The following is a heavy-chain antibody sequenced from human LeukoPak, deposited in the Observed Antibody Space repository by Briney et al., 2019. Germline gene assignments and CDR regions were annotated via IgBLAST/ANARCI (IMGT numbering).Heavy chain of an antibody. V-gene: IGHV4-39*07. J-gene: IGHJ4*02. CDR3: AREEGGSGSYYNLFDY. CDR1: GGSISSSSYY. D-gene: IGHD3-10*01. CDR2: IYYSGST. Sequence: SETLSLTCTVSGGSISSSSYYWGWIRQPPGKGLEWIGSIYYSGSTYYNPSLKSRVTISVDTSKNQFSLKLSSVTAADTAVYYCAREEGGSGSYYNLFDYWGQGTLVTVSS.